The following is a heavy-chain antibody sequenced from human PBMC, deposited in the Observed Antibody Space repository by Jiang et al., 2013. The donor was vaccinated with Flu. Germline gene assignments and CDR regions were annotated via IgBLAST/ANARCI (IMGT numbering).Heavy chain of an antibody. J-gene: IGHJ4*02. V-gene: IGHV4-4*07. CDR1: GGSISSYY. D-gene: IGHD3-22*01. CDR2: IYTSGST. CDR3: ARAPTYYYDSSGYFVGYFDY. Sequence: GSGLVKPSETLSLTCTVSGGSISSYYWSWIRQPAGKGLEWTGRIYTSGSTNYNPSLKSRVTMSVDTSKNQFSLKLSSVTAADTAVYYCARAPTYYYDSSGYFVGYFDYWGQGTLVTVSS.